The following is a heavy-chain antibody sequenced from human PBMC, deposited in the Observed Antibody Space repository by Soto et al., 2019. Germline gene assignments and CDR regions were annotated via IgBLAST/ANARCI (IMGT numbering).Heavy chain of an antibody. Sequence: GGSLRLSCAASGFTFSNAWINWVRQAPGKGLEWVGRIKSKTDGGTTDYAAPVKGRFTISRDDSKNTLYLQMNSLKTEDTAVYYCTKGTYSSGPLFDYWGQGTLVTVSS. D-gene: IGHD6-19*01. CDR3: TKGTYSSGPLFDY. CDR2: IKSKTDGGTT. V-gene: IGHV3-15*07. J-gene: IGHJ4*02. CDR1: GFTFSNAW.